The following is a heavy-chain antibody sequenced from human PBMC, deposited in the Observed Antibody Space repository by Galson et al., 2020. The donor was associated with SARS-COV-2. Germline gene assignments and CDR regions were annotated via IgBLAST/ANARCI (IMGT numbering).Heavy chain of an antibody. CDR3: ARDWTPTVAGTDYYYGMDV. CDR2: INPSGGST. V-gene: IGHV1-46*01. Sequence: ASVKVSCKASGYTFTSYYMHWVRQAPGQGLEWMGIINPSGGSTSYAQKFQGRVTMTRDTSTSTVYMELSSLRSEDTAVYYCARDWTPTVAGTDYYYGMDVWGQGTTVTVSS. J-gene: IGHJ6*02. D-gene: IGHD6-19*01. CDR1: GYTFTSYY.